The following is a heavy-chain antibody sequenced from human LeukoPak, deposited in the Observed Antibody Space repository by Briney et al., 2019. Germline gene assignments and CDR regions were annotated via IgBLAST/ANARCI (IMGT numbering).Heavy chain of an antibody. J-gene: IGHJ4*02. Sequence: PSETLSLTCTVSGGSISSKWGWMRQPPGKGLEWIGTIYYSGSTYYNPSLKSRVTISVDTSKNHFSLNLSSVTAADTAVYYCARHEPDAFFFDYWGQGTLVTVSS. CDR1: GGSISSK. CDR2: IYYSGST. D-gene: IGHD2/OR15-2a*01. V-gene: IGHV4-39*01. CDR3: ARHEPDAFFFDY.